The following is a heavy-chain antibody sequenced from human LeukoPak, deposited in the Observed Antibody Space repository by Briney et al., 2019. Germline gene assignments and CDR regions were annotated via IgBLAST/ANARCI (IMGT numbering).Heavy chain of an antibody. Sequence: PSETLSLTCTVSGGSISSYYWSWMRQPPGKGLEWIGYIYYSGSTNYNPSLKSRVTISVDTSKNQFSLKLSSVTAADTAVYYSAREGGYKYRDWYFDLWGRGTLVTVSS. D-gene: IGHD5-24*01. V-gene: IGHV4-59*01. J-gene: IGHJ2*01. CDR2: IYYSGST. CDR3: AREGGYKYRDWYFDL. CDR1: GGSISSYY.